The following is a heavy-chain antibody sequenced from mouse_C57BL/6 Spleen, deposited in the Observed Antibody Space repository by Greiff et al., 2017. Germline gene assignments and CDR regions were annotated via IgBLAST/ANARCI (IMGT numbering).Heavy chain of an antibody. D-gene: IGHD1-1*01. Sequence: VQVVESGAELAKPGASVKLSCKASGYTFTSYWMHWVKQRPGQGLEWIGYINPSSGYTKYNQKFKDKATLTADKSSSTAYMQLSSLTYEDSAVYYCASTTVVVYYFDYWGQGTTLTVSS. J-gene: IGHJ2*01. CDR1: GYTFTSYW. CDR3: ASTTVVVYYFDY. CDR2: INPSSGYT. V-gene: IGHV1-7*01.